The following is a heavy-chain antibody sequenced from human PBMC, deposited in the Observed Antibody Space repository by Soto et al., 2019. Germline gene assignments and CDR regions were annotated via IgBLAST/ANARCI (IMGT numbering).Heavy chain of an antibody. CDR1: GFRFRDYA. CDR3: AITFEVWDCFSALDS. D-gene: IGHD2-15*01. CDR2: ISDGGRST. J-gene: IGHJ4*02. Sequence: EVQLFQSGGGLVQPGGSLRLSCAGSGFRFRDYAMGWVRQPPGSGLEWVSFISDGGRSTYYADSVKGRFSISRDNSKNSLYFVSIGPSAEGTAVCTSAITFEVWDCFSALDSWCQGSVVT. V-gene: IGHV3-23*01.